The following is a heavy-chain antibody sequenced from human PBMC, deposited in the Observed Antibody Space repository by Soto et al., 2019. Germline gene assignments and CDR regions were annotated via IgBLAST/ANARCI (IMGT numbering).Heavy chain of an antibody. J-gene: IGHJ6*02. D-gene: IGHD3-3*01. CDR1: GFTFTTYY. Sequence: GESLKIPCPGPGFTFTTYYIGWVRLMPGRGLEGMGIIYPGASDTRYNPSFKGQVTISADKSISTAYLQWKILKASDTAIYYCARYRREWHNQYYYYYGMDFWGQGTTVTVSS. CDR2: IYPGASDT. V-gene: IGHV5-51*01. CDR3: ARYRREWHNQYYYYYGMDF.